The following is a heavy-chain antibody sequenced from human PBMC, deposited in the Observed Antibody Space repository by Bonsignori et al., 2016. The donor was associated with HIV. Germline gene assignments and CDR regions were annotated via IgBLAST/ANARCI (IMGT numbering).Heavy chain of an antibody. J-gene: IGHJ3*02. D-gene: IGHD3-3*01. CDR2: IYGSGTT. Sequence: GSLRLSCTVSGGSISSYYWSWIRQAAGKGPEWIGRIYGSGTTTYNPSLKSRLTLSVDTSRDQFSLELKSVTATDSAVYYCARGFDFPGGGEDAFDIWGQGIRVTVSS. CDR1: GGSISSYY. V-gene: IGHV4-4*07. CDR3: ARGFDFPGGGEDAFDI.